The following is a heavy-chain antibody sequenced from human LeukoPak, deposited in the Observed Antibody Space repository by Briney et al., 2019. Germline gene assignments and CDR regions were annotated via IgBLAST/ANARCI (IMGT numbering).Heavy chain of an antibody. V-gene: IGHV1-69*13. D-gene: IGHD6-19*01. CDR3: ARDTVASLDY. Sequence: SVKVSCKASEVTFSSYAISWVRQAPGQGLEWMGGIIPMFGATNYAQKFQGRVTITADESTSTAYVELSSLRSEDTAIYYCARDTVASLDYWGQGTLVTVSS. CDR1: EVTFSSYA. J-gene: IGHJ4*02. CDR2: IIPMFGAT.